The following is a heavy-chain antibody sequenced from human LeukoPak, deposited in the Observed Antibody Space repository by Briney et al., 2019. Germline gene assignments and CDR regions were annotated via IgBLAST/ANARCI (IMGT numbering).Heavy chain of an antibody. CDR2: INQDGSEK. CDR3: ARSNGDFLGDDTFDL. CDR1: GFTFSNYW. D-gene: IGHD4-17*01. V-gene: IGHV3-7*01. J-gene: IGHJ3*01. Sequence: GGSLRLSCAASGFTFSNYWMTWVRQAPGKGLEWVANINQDGSEKYYVDSVKGRFTFSRDNAQNSLNLQMNSLRAEDTAVYYCARSNGDFLGDDTFDLWGQGTMVTVPS.